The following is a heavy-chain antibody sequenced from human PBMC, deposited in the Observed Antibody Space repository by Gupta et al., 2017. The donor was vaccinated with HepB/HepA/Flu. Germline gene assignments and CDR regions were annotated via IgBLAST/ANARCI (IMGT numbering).Heavy chain of an antibody. CDR3: ARRLCAWSTRSSYYYDDFDV. J-gene: IGHJ6*04. D-gene: IGHD3-10*02. CDR1: GYSFSRYW. Sequence: EVQLVQSGIAVKKPGESLKISCPGSGYSFSRYWIAWVGQMPGRGLGWMGIIYPGDSDTRYTPAYQGRVSISDYKSSSSACLQWSSLKASDTAKDDCARRLCAWSTRSSYYYDDFDVWGEGTTVTVSS. V-gene: IGHV5-51*01. CDR2: IYPGDSDT.